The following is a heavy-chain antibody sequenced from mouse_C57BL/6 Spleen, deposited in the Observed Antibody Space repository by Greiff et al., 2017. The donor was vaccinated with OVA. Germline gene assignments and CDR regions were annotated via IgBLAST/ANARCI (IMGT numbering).Heavy chain of an antibody. CDR2: IDPSDSYT. Sequence: QVQLQQPGAELVKPGASVKMSCKASGYTFTSYWITWVKQRPGQGLEWIGVIDPSDSYTNYNQKFKGKATLTVDTSSSTAYMQLSSLTSEDSAVYYCALITTVVERDYFDYWGQGTTLTVSS. CDR1: GYTFTSYW. D-gene: IGHD1-1*01. CDR3: ALITTVVERDYFDY. V-gene: IGHV1-69*02. J-gene: IGHJ2*01.